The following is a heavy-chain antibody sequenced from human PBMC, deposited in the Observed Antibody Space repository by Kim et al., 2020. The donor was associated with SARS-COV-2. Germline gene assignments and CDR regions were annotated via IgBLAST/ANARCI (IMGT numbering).Heavy chain of an antibody. CDR2: IIPILGIA. CDR3: VKAGWLRDRGDTFDY. Sequence: SVKVSCKASGGTFSSYAISWVRQAPGQGLEWMGRIIPILGIANYAQKFQGRVTITADKSTSTAYMELSSLRSEDTAVYYCVKAGWLRDRGDTFDYWGQG. J-gene: IGHJ4*02. CDR1: GGTFSSYA. D-gene: IGHD5-12*01. V-gene: IGHV1-69*04.